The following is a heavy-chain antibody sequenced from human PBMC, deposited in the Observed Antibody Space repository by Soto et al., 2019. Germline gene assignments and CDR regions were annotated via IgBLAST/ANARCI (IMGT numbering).Heavy chain of an antibody. J-gene: IGHJ4*02. CDR1: GFTFSSYG. CDR3: AREFTSYGSGSYPDY. V-gene: IGHV3-33*01. CDR2: IWYDGSNK. D-gene: IGHD3-10*01. Sequence: PGGSLRLSCAASGFTFSSYGMHWVRQAPGKGLEWVAVIWYDGSNKYYADSVKGRFTISRDNSKNTLYLQMNSLRAEDTAVYYCAREFTSYGSGSYPDYWGQGTLVTVSS.